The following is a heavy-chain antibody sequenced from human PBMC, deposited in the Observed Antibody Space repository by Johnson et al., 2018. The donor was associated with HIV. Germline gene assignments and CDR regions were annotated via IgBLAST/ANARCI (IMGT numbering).Heavy chain of an antibody. D-gene: IGHD2-15*01. J-gene: IGHJ3*02. V-gene: IGHV3-30-3*01. CDR3: ARDHLRRSHAFDI. Sequence: HVQLVESGGGVVQPGRSLRLSCAASGFTFSSYYMQWVRQAPGKGLEWVATISYDGGNKNYADSVKGRFTISRDNYRNTLYLQMNSLRPEDTAVYYCARDHLRRSHAFDIWGQGTMVTVSS. CDR1: GFTFSSYY. CDR2: ISYDGGNK.